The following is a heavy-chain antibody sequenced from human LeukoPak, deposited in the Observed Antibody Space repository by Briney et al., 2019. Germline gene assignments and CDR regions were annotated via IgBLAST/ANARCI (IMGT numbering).Heavy chain of an antibody. CDR2: IWYDGSNK. CDR3: ATAMASYGRYYFDY. J-gene: IGHJ4*02. CDR1: GFTSSSFG. D-gene: IGHD5-18*01. Sequence: GGSLRLSCAASGFTSSSFGMHWVRQAPGTGLEGVAVIWYDGSNKYYADSVKGRFTISRDNSKNTLYLQMNSLRAEDTAVYYCATAMASYGRYYFDYWGQGTLVTVSS. V-gene: IGHV3-33*01.